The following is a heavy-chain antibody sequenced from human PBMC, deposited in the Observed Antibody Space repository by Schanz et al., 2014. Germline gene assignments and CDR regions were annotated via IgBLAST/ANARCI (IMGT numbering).Heavy chain of an antibody. Sequence: EVQLVTSGGDLVQPGGSLRLSCAASGFTFNTSWFHWVRQPPGKGLLWVSRVSRDGSETTYVDSVRGRFTISRDTAKNTVYLQMTSLRVEDTAVYYCARGGADSAMAHEYWGRGTLVTVSS. CDR3: ARGGADSAMAHEY. CDR1: GFTFNTSW. V-gene: IGHV3-74*01. J-gene: IGHJ4*02. CDR2: VSRDGSET. D-gene: IGHD5-18*01.